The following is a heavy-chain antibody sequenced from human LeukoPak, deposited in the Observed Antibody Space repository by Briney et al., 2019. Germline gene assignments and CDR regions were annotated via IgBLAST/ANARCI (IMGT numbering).Heavy chain of an antibody. CDR3: AKTYVYGSGSLLFVY. CDR2: IWYDGSNK. V-gene: IGHV3-33*06. Sequence: SGGTVTLSCAVCGFTFSSYGMLGLPPAPGKGREGVIVIWYDGSNKYHTDSVKGRFTISRDNYKNTLYLQMHSLRAEDTAVYSCAKTYVYGSGSLLFVYWGEGGLVTVSS. D-gene: IGHD3-10*01. CDR1: GFTFSSYG. J-gene: IGHJ4*02.